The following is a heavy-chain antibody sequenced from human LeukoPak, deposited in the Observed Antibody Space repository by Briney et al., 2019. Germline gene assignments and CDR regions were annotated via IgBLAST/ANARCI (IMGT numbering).Heavy chain of an antibody. Sequence: GGTLRLSCAASGFTFSSYGMSWVRQAPGKGLEWVSAISGSGGSTYYADSVKGRFTISRDNSKNTLYLQMNSLRAEDTAVYYCAKGEGGSGSYWGQGTLVTVSS. CDR1: GFTFSSYG. D-gene: IGHD6-19*01. J-gene: IGHJ4*02. CDR3: AKGEGGSGSY. CDR2: ISGSGGST. V-gene: IGHV3-23*01.